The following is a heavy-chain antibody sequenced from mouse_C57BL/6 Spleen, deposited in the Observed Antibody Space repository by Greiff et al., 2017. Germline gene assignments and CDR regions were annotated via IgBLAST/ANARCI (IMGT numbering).Heavy chain of an antibody. Sequence: QLQQSGAELARPGASVKMSCKASGYTFTSYTMHWVKQRPGQGLEWIGYINPSSGYTKYKQKFKDKATLTADKSSSTAYMQRSSLTSEDSAVYYCARWVGYVGDAMDYWGQGTSVTVSS. J-gene: IGHJ4*01. CDR1: GYTFTSYT. D-gene: IGHD2-2*01. V-gene: IGHV1-4*01. CDR2: INPSSGYT. CDR3: ARWVGYVGDAMDY.